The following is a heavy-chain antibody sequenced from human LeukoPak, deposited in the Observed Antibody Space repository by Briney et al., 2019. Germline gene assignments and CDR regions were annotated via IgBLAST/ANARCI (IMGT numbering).Heavy chain of an antibody. CDR2: ISSSDGST. V-gene: IGHV3-23*01. D-gene: IGHD6-13*01. CDR3: AKAGYSTDYYYMDV. J-gene: IGHJ6*03. Sequence: GGSLRLSCAASGFIFRSCGMHWVRQAPGKGLEWVSAISSSDGSTYYADSVKGRSTISRDNSKNTVYLQMNSLRAEDTAVYYCAKAGYSTDYYYMDVWGKGTTVTVSS. CDR1: GFIFRSCG.